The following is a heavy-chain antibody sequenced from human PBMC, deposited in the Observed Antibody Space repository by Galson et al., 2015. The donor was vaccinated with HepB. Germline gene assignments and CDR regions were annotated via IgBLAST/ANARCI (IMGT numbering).Heavy chain of an antibody. V-gene: IGHV1-18*04. J-gene: IGHJ5*02. Sequence: SVKVSCKASGYTFTSYGISWVRQAPGQGLEWMGWISAYNGNTNYAQKLQGRVTMTTDTSTSTAYMELRSLRSDDTAVYYCARSFQGYCSSTSCYRDWFDPWGQGTLATVSS. CDR1: GYTFTSYG. CDR3: ARSFQGYCSSTSCYRDWFDP. D-gene: IGHD2-2*02. CDR2: ISAYNGNT.